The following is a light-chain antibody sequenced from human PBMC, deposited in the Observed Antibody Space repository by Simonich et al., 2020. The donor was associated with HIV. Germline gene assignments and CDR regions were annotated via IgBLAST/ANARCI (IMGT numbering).Light chain of an antibody. CDR2: AAS. Sequence: DIQMTQSPSSLSASVGDRVTITCRASQSISSYLNWYPQKPGKAPKLLIYAASSLQSGVPSRFSGSGSVTEFTLTISSLQPEDFATYYCQQYYSTPLTFGGGTKVEIK. J-gene: IGKJ4*01. CDR1: QSISSY. CDR3: QQYYSTPLT. V-gene: IGKV1-39*01.